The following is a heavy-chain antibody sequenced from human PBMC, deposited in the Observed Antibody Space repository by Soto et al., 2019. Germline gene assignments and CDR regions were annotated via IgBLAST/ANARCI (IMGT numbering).Heavy chain of an antibody. V-gene: IGHV3-23*01. CDR1: GSISTTTP. Sequence: GGSLRLSCAASGSISTTTPLSWVRQAPGKGLEWVSTISGRGTNTYYADSVKGRLIISRDNLKNTVNLQMNGLGVEATPIYYCATFFRYFENWGQGTRVTVSS. CDR2: ISGRGTNT. J-gene: IGHJ4*02. CDR3: ATFFRYFEN.